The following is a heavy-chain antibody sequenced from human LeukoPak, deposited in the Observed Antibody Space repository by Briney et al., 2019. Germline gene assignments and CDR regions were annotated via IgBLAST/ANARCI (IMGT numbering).Heavy chain of an antibody. CDR3: AKGLTYGGGMDV. CDR2: INHSGST. J-gene: IGHJ6*02. V-gene: IGHV4-34*01. CDR1: GGSFSGYY. Sequence: PSETLSLTCAVYGGSFSGYYWSWIRQPPGKGLEWIGEINHSGSTNYNPSPKSRVTISVDTSKNQFSLKLSSVTAADTAVYYCAKGLTYGGGMDVWGQGTTVTVSS. D-gene: IGHD2/OR15-2a*01.